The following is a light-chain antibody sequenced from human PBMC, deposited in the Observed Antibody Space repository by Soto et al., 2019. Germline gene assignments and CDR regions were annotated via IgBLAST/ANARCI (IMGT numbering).Light chain of an antibody. CDR3: QQRGNRPPWT. J-gene: IGKJ1*01. CDR1: QSVGNY. Sequence: EIVMTQSPATLSLSPGERATLSCRAGQSVGNYLVWYQQKPGHAPRLLIDDASNRATGIPARFSGSGSGTDFTLTISSLEPEDVAVYYCQQRGNRPPWTFGQGTKVDIK. CDR2: DAS. V-gene: IGKV3-11*01.